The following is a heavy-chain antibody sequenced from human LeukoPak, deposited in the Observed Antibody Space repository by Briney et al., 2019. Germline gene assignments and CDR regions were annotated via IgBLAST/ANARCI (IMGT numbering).Heavy chain of an antibody. CDR3: ARIGYSSSSMDY. Sequence: PGGSLRLSCAASGFTFSNYWMSWVRQAPGKGLEWVANINQDGSVKYYVDSVKGRFTISRDNAKNSLYLRVNSLRAEDTVIYYCARIGYSSSSMDYWGQGTLGTVSS. D-gene: IGHD6-6*01. CDR2: INQDGSVK. CDR1: GFTFSNYW. J-gene: IGHJ4*02. V-gene: IGHV3-7*01.